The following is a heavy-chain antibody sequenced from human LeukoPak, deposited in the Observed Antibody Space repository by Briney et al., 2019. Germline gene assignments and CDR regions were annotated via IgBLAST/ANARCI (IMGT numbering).Heavy chain of an antibody. CDR2: ISSSGSTI. J-gene: IGHJ6*03. Sequence: GGSLRLSCAASGFTFSSYEMNWVRQAPGKGLEWVSYISSSGSTIYYADSVKGRFTISRDDAKNSLYLQMNSLRAEDTAVYYCARDSHYYDSSGYYHPDYYYYMDVWGKGTTVTVSS. D-gene: IGHD3-22*01. V-gene: IGHV3-48*03. CDR1: GFTFSSYE. CDR3: ARDSHYYDSSGYYHPDYYYYMDV.